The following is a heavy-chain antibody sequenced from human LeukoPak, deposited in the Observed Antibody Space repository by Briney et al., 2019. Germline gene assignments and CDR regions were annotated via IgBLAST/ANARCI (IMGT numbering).Heavy chain of an antibody. D-gene: IGHD3-10*01. J-gene: IGHJ4*02. Sequence: PSETLSLTCTVSGGSISSGGYYWSWVRQHPGKGLEWIGYIYYSGSTYYNPSLKSRVIMSVDMSKNQFSLKLNSVTAADTAVYYCARPAYYGSGNYYFDRWGQGTLVTVSS. CDR2: IYYSGST. CDR1: GGSISSGGYY. V-gene: IGHV4-31*03. CDR3: ARPAYYGSGNYYFDR.